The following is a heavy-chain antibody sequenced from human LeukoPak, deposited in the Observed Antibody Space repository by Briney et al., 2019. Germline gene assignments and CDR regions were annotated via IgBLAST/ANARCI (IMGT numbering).Heavy chain of an antibody. Sequence: SETLSLTCSVSGGSINPYYWGWFRQPPGQGLEWIAYINYSGNTNYNSSLKSRANIAIDTSKNQVSLKLRSVTAADTAVYYCARHLGSERTEFDPWGPGTLVTVSS. CDR1: GGSINPYY. CDR2: INYSGNT. CDR3: ARHLGSERTEFDP. J-gene: IGHJ5*02. V-gene: IGHV4-59*08. D-gene: IGHD3-10*01.